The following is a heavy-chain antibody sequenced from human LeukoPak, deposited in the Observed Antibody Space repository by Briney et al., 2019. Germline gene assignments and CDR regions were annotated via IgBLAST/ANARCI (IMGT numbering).Heavy chain of an antibody. CDR3: ARLTRDCSGGSCYSDWFDP. J-gene: IGHJ5*02. Sequence: GESLKISCKGSGYSFTNYWIGWVRQMPGKGLEWMGIIYPGDSDTRYSPSFQGQVTISADKSIRTAYLQWSSLRASDTAMYYCARLTRDCSGGSCYSDWFDPWGQGTLVTVSS. D-gene: IGHD2-15*01. CDR1: GYSFTNYW. V-gene: IGHV5-51*01. CDR2: IYPGDSDT.